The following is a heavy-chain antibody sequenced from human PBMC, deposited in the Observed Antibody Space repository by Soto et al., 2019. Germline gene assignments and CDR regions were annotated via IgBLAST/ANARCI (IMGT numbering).Heavy chain of an antibody. CDR2: ISGSGITV. J-gene: IGHJ4*02. D-gene: IGHD2-15*01. Sequence: PGGSLRLSCAASGFTFSSYSLNWVRQAPGKGLEWVSYISGSGITVFYADSVKGRFTTSRDNAKNSLSLQMNSLKAEDTAVYFCAREDLEYCSGGGCYFHFWGQGTLVTVSS. CDR1: GFTFSSYS. CDR3: AREDLEYCSGGGCYFHF. V-gene: IGHV3-48*01.